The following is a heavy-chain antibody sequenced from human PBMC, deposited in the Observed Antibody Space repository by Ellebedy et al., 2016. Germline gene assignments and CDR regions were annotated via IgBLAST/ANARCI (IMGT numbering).Heavy chain of an antibody. D-gene: IGHD1-26*01. CDR3: AKEATTWQYAYDL. V-gene: IGHV3-30*18. CDR1: GFTFSDYS. CDR2: VSDNGGAI. J-gene: IGHJ3*01. Sequence: GGSLRLSXAASGFTFSDYSVHWVRQAPGKGLEFVAVVSDNGGAIYYADSVKGRFTISKDDYRNTMYLQMNSLRAEDTALFYCAKEATTWQYAYDLWGQGTMVTVSS.